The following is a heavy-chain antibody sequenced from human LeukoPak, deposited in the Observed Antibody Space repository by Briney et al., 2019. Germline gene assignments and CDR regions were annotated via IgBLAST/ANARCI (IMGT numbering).Heavy chain of an antibody. CDR1: GFTFSSYW. Sequence: GGSLRLSCAASGFTFSSYWMHWVRQAPGKGLVWVSRINSDGSSTSYADSVKGRFTISRDNAKNTLYLQMNSLGAEDTAVYYCARGHTFGGVIVNWGQGTLVTVSS. CDR3: ARGHTFGGVIVN. CDR2: INSDGSST. D-gene: IGHD3-16*01. V-gene: IGHV3-74*01. J-gene: IGHJ4*02.